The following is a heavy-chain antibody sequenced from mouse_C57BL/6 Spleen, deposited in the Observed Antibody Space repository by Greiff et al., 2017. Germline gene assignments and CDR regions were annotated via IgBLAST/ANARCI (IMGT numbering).Heavy chain of an antibody. CDR3: TRNDYDGGYAMDY. V-gene: IGHV1-15*01. CDR1: GYTFTDYE. D-gene: IGHD2-4*01. J-gene: IGHJ4*01. CDR2: IDPETGGT. Sequence: LVESGAELVRPGASVTLSCKASGYTFTDYEMHWVKQTPVHGLEWIGAIDPETGGTAYNQKFKGKAILTADKSSSTAYMELRSLTSEDSAVYYCTRNDYDGGYAMDYWGQGTSVTVSS.